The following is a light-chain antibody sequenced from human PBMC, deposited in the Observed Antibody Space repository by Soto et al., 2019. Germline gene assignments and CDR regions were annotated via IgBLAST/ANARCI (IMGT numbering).Light chain of an antibody. J-gene: IGLJ1*01. CDR2: DVS. Sequence: QSALTQPPSASGSLGQSVTISCTGTSSDVGGYNHVSWYQQHPGKAPKLLIYDVSHRPSGVPDRFSGSKSGNTASLTVSGVQADDEVDYYCSSYAGSNNLIFGTGTKLTVL. V-gene: IGLV2-8*01. CDR1: SSDVGGYNH. CDR3: SSYAGSNNLI.